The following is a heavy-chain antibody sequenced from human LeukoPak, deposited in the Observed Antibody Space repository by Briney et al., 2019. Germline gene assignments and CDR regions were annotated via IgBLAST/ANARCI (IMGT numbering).Heavy chain of an antibody. CDR1: GGTLSDYA. CDR3: ARGGSSRGDRFDY. D-gene: IGHD3-10*01. V-gene: IGHV1-69*05. CDR2: IDPIFGTA. Sequence: SVKDSCKASGGTLSDYAINWVRQAPGQGLEWMGRIDPIFGTANYAQKFQGRVTISTDKSTSTAYMELSSLRSEDTAVYFCARGGSSRGDRFDYWGQGTLVTVSS. J-gene: IGHJ4*02.